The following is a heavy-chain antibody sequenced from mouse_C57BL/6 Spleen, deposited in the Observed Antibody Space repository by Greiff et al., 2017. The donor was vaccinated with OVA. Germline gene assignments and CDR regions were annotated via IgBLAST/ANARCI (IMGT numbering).Heavy chain of an antibody. CDR1: GYTFTSYG. V-gene: IGHV1-81*01. J-gene: IGHJ2*01. Sequence: QVQLKESGAELARPGASVKLSCKASGYTFTSYGISWVKQRTGQGLEWIGEIYPRSGNTYYNEKFKGKATLTADKSSSTAYMELRSLTSEDSAVYFWARGDSSGYDYWGQGTTLTVSS. CDR2: IYPRSGNT. CDR3: ARGDSSGYDY. D-gene: IGHD3-2*02.